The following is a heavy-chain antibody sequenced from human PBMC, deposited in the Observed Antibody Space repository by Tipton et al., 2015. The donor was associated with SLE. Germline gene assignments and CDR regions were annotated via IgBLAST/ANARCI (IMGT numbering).Heavy chain of an antibody. CDR3: TSAAYQYNYDF. CDR2: IYYGGNT. J-gene: IGHJ4*02. D-gene: IGHD2-2*01. V-gene: IGHV4-39*02. CDR1: GGSISSSSYY. Sequence: LRLSCTVSGGSISSSSYYWGWIRQTPGKGLEWIGSIYYGGNTYYNPSLKSRVTMSVDTSKNHVSLKLSSVTAADTAVYYCTSAAYQYNYDFWGQGALVTVSS.